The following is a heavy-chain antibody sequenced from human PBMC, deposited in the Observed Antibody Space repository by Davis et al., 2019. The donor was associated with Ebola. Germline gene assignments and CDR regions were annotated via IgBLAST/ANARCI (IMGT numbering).Heavy chain of an antibody. CDR1: GYSFIDHY. D-gene: IGHD2-21*01. J-gene: IGHJ4*02. V-gene: IGHV1-46*01. CDR3: ARGRGHYEYSGGDY. Sequence: AASVKVSCKASGYSFIDHYVHWVRQAPGQGLEWMGIINPSGGSTTYAQKFQGRVTMTRDTSTRTVYMELSSLRSEDTAVYYCARGRGHYEYSGGDYWGQGTLVIVSS. CDR2: INPSGGST.